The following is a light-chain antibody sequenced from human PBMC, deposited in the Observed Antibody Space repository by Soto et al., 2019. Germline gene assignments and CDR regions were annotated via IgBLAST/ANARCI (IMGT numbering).Light chain of an antibody. CDR1: QSLLHSNGYNY. CDR2: LGS. J-gene: IGKJ4*01. Sequence: DIVMNQSPLSLPVTPGEPASISCRSSQSLLHSNGYNYLDWYLQKPGQSPQLLIYLGSNRSSGVPDRFSGSGSGTDFTLKISRVEAEEVGVYYCMQALQSPLTFGGGTKVEIK. CDR3: MQALQSPLT. V-gene: IGKV2-28*01.